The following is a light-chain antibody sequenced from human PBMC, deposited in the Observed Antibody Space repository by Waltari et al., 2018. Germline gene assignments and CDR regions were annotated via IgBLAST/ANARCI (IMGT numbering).Light chain of an antibody. J-gene: IGLJ1*01. V-gene: IGLV2-14*03. Sequence: QSALTQPASVSGSPGQSITISCTGTSSDVGGYDYLSWYQQHPGKAPKLILYDVSNRPLEVSHRFSGSKSGNTASLTISGLQADDEAEYYCGSYTSSTTLAFGTGTKVTVL. CDR3: GSYTSSTTLA. CDR1: SSDVGGYDY. CDR2: DVS.